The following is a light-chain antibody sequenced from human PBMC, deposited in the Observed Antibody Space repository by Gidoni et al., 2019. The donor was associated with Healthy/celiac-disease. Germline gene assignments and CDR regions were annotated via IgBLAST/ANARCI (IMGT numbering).Light chain of an antibody. J-gene: IGKJ1*01. V-gene: IGKV3-20*01. CDR1: QSVSSSY. CDR3: QQYSSSPWT. CDR2: GAS. Sequence: EIVLTQLPGTLSLSPGERATLSCRASQSVSSSYLAWYQQKPGQAPRLLIDGASSRATGIPDRFSGSGSGTDFTLTISRLEPEDFAVYYCQQYSSSPWTFGQGTKVEIK.